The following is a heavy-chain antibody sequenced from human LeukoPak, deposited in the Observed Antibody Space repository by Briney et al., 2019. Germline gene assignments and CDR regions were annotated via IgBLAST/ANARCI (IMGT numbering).Heavy chain of an antibody. V-gene: IGHV3-49*03. J-gene: IGHJ5*02. D-gene: IGHD3-10*01. CDR1: GFTFGDYA. CDR2: IRSKAYGGTT. CDR3: TRALMVRGVKTPANWFDP. Sequence: GGSLRLSCTASGFTFGDYAMSWFRQAPGKGLEWVGFIRSKAYGGTTEYAASVKGRFTISRDDSKSIAYLQMNSLKTEDTAVYYCTRALMVRGVKTPANWFDPWGQGTLVTVSS.